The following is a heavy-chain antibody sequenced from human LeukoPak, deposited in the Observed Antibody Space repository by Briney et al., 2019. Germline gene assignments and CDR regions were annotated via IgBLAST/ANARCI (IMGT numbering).Heavy chain of an antibody. CDR3: ATEGGGRYCSSTSCYDNYYGMDV. Sequence: ASVKVSCKVSGYTLTELSMHWVRQAPGKGLEWMGGFDPEDGETIYAQKFQGRVTMTEDTSTDTAYTELSSLRSEDTAVYYCATEGGGRYCSSTSCYDNYYGMDVWGQGTTVTVSS. D-gene: IGHD2-2*01. CDR1: GYTLTELS. V-gene: IGHV1-24*01. J-gene: IGHJ6*02. CDR2: FDPEDGET.